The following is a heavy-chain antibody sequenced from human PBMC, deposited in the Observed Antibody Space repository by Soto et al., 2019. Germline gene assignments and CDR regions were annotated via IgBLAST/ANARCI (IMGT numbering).Heavy chain of an antibody. CDR3: ARDLWFGNTKNGMDV. Sequence: GGSLRLSCAASGFTVSSNYMSWVRQAPGKGLEWVSVIYSGGSTYYADSVKGRFTISRDNSKNTLYLQMNSLRAEETAVYYCARDLWFGNTKNGMDVWGQGTTVTVSS. D-gene: IGHD3-10*01. V-gene: IGHV3-53*01. J-gene: IGHJ6*02. CDR1: GFTVSSNY. CDR2: IYSGGST.